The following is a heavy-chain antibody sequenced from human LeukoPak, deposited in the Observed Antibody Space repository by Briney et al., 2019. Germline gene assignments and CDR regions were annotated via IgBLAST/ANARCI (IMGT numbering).Heavy chain of an antibody. V-gene: IGHV4-34*01. CDR1: GGSFSGYY. Sequence: SETLSLTCAVYGGSFSGYYWSWIRQPPGKGLEWVGEINHSGSTNYNPSIKSRVTISVDTSKNQFSLKLSSVTAADTAVYYYARGPTITGIAARLDYYYYGMDVWGQGTTVNVSS. J-gene: IGHJ6*02. CDR2: INHSGST. CDR3: ARGPTITGIAARLDYYYYGMDV. D-gene: IGHD6-6*01.